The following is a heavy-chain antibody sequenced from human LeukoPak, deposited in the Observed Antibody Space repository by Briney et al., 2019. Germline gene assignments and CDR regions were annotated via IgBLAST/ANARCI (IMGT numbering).Heavy chain of an antibody. CDR1: TFTFKSYG. V-gene: IGHV3-30*18. Sequence: GRSLRLSCAASTFTFKSYGMHWVRKAPGKGLGWVAVISYDGTDKFYGDSVKGRFTISRDNSQNTLYLDMKSLRDEDTAIYYCVKDRAQHLRHYYYYGMDVWGQGTTVTVSS. D-gene: IGHD4-17*01. CDR2: ISYDGTDK. J-gene: IGHJ6*02. CDR3: VKDRAQHLRHYYYYGMDV.